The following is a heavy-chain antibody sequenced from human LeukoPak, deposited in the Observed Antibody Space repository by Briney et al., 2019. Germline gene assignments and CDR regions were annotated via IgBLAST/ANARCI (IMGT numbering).Heavy chain of an antibody. CDR3: ATIGLP. CDR1: GFTFSHYA. J-gene: IGHJ5*02. V-gene: IGHV3-64*01. CDR2: LSGTGGST. Sequence: PGGSLRLSCAGSGFTFSHYAMHWVRQAPGKGLEYISGLSGTGGSTSYVNSMKGRFTISRDNSKNTLYLQMGSLRSEDTVVYYCATIGLPWGQGTLVTVSS. D-gene: IGHD1-26*01.